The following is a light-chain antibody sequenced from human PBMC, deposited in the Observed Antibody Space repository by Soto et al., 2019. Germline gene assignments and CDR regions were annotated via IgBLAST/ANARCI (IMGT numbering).Light chain of an antibody. CDR3: QQHVSSPRT. J-gene: IGKJ1*01. CDR2: GVS. V-gene: IGKV3-20*01. Sequence: EIVLTQSPGSLSLSPGERATLSCRASQSVSNNYLAWYQQKPGQAPRLLIYGVSTRATGIPDRFSGSGSGTDFTLTISRLEPEDFAVYYCQQHVSSPRTFGQGTKV. CDR1: QSVSNNY.